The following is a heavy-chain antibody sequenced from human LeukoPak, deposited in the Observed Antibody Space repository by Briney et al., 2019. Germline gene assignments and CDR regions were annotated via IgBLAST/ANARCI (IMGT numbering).Heavy chain of an antibody. D-gene: IGHD5-18*01. V-gene: IGHV3-21*06. CDR1: GFTFSSYT. CDR2: IRTGNNDI. CDR3: ASKRGYSSGEDAFDI. Sequence: PGGSRRLSCAASGFTFSSYTMNWVRQAPGKGLEWMSSIRTGNNDIYYADSLKGRFTISRDNAKNTLYLQMNSLRAEDTAVYYCASKRGYSSGEDAFDIWGQGTMVTVSS. J-gene: IGHJ3*02.